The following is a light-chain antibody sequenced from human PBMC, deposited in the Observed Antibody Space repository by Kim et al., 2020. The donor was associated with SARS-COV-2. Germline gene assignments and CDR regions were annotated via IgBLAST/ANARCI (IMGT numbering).Light chain of an antibody. CDR1: QNVNIW. V-gene: IGKV1-5*03. J-gene: IGKJ1*01. CDR3: QQYHTHST. CDR2: KTS. Sequence: ASVGDTVTITCRASQNVNIWLAWYQQKPGKVPKLLIHKTSGLQRGVPSRFSGGGSGTDFTLTISSLQPDDFATYYCQQYHTHSTFGQGTKVDIK.